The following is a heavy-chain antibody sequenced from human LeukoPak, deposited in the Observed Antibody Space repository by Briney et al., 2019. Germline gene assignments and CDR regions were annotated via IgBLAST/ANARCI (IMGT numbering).Heavy chain of an antibody. J-gene: IGHJ4*02. CDR1: GGSINSHY. CDR2: IYYSGST. D-gene: IGHD6-13*01. V-gene: IGHV4-59*11. CDR3: ARGDSSSHDY. Sequence: KPSETLSLTCTVSGGSINSHYWSWIRQPPGKGLEWIGYIYYSGSTNYNPSLKSRVTISVDTSKNQFSLKLSSVTAADTAVYYCARGDSSSHDYWGQGTLVTVSS.